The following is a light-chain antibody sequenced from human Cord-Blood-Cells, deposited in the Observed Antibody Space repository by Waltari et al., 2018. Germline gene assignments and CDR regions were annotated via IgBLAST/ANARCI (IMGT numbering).Light chain of an antibody. CDR2: DAS. J-gene: IGKJ2*01. V-gene: IGKV3-11*01. CDR1: QSVSSY. Sequence: EIVLTQSPATLSLSPGERAPLSCRASQSVSSYFAWYQQKPGQAPRLLISDASNRATGIPARFSGSGSGTDFTLTISSLEPEDFAVYYCQQRSNWPPYTFGQGTKLEIK. CDR3: QQRSNWPPYT.